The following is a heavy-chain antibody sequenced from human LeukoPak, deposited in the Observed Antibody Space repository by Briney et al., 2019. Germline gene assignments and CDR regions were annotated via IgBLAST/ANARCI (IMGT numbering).Heavy chain of an antibody. J-gene: IGHJ5*02. Sequence: ASVTVSCKASGYTFTSYDINWVRQATGPGLEWMGWMNPNSGNTGYAQQFQGRVTITRNTSISTAYMELSSLRSEDTAVYYCARSGYCSGGSCYRFDPWGQGTLVTVSS. CDR3: ARSGYCSGGSCYRFDP. V-gene: IGHV1-8*03. CDR2: MNPNSGNT. CDR1: GYTFTSYD. D-gene: IGHD2-15*01.